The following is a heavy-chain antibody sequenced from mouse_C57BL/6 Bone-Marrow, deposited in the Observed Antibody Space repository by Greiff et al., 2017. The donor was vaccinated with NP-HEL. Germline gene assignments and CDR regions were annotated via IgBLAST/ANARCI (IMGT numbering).Heavy chain of an antibody. Sequence: VQVVESGPGLVQPSPSLSISCTVSGFSFTSYGVHWVRQSPGKGLEWLGVIWSGGSTDYNAAFISRLSISKDNSKSQVFFKMNSLQADDTAIYYCARNEITTSNYYAMDYWGQGTSVTVSS. D-gene: IGHD2-4*01. V-gene: IGHV2-2*01. CDR2: IWSGGST. J-gene: IGHJ4*01. CDR1: GFSFTSYG. CDR3: ARNEITTSNYYAMDY.